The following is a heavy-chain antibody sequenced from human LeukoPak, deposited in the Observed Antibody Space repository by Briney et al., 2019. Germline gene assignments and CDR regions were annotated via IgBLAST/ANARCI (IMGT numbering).Heavy chain of an antibody. CDR3: ARGYCSSTSCYAADY. CDR1: GYTFTSYG. CDR2: SSAYNGNT. V-gene: IGHV1-18*01. J-gene: IGHJ4*02. D-gene: IGHD2-2*01. Sequence: ASVKVSCKASGYTFTSYGISWVRQAPGQGLEWIGCSSAYNGNTNYAQKLQGRVTMTTDTSTSTAYMELRSLRSDDTAVYYCARGYCSSTSCYAADYWGQGTLVTVSS.